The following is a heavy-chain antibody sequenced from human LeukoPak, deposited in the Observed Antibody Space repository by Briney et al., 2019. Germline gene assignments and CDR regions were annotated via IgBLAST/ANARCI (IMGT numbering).Heavy chain of an antibody. J-gene: IGHJ4*02. Sequence: SETLSLTCTVSSGSISSYYWSWIRQPPGKGLEWIGYISYSGSTNCNPSLKSRVTISLDTSKNQFSLKLSSVTAADTAVYYCARDHTAMINWGQGTLVTVSS. CDR3: ARDHTAMIN. CDR2: ISYSGST. V-gene: IGHV4-59*01. D-gene: IGHD5-18*01. CDR1: SGSISSYY.